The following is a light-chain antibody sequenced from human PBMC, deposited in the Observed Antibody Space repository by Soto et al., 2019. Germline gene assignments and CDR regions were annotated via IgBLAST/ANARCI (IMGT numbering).Light chain of an antibody. J-gene: IGLJ3*02. CDR3: ETWDSNTRV. CDR2: LEGSGSY. CDR1: SGHSSYI. V-gene: IGLV4-60*02. Sequence: QSVLTQSSSASASLGSSVKLTCTLSSGHSSYIIAWHQQQPGKAPRYLMTLEGSGSYNKGSGVPDSFSGSSSGADRYLTISNLRFEDEAEYYCETWDSNTRVFGGGTKLAVL.